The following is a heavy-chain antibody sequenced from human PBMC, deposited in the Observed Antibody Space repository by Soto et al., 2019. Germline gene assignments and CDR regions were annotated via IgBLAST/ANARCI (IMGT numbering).Heavy chain of an antibody. CDR3: ARGQLGYCSGGSCYLSVGWFDP. CDR1: GGSISRNSYY. J-gene: IGHJ5*02. D-gene: IGHD2-15*01. CDR2: INHSGST. Sequence: SETLSLTCSVSGGSISRNSYYWSWIRQPPGKGLEWIGEINHSGSTNYNPSLKSRVTISVDTSKNQFSLKLSSVTAADTAVYYCARGQLGYCSGGSCYLSVGWFDPWGQGTLVTVSS. V-gene: IGHV4-39*07.